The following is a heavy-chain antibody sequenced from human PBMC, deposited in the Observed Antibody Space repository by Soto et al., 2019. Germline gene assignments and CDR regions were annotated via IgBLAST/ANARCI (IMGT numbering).Heavy chain of an antibody. CDR3: ARNVRYYIDY. V-gene: IGHV4-59*12. Sequence: PSETLSLTCTVSGGSFSSYYWSWIRQPPGKGLEWIGEIYHSGITNYNPSLKSRVTISVDNSENQLSLSLNSVTAADTAVYYCARNVRYYIDYWGQGTLVTVSS. J-gene: IGHJ4*02. CDR2: IYHSGIT. CDR1: GGSFSSYY.